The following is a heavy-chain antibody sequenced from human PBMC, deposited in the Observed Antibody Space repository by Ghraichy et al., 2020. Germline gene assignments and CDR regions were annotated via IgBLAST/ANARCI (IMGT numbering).Heavy chain of an antibody. Sequence: GGSLRLSCAASGFTFSSYAMSWVRQAPGKGLEWVSAISGSGGSTYYADSVKGRFTISRDNSKNTLYLQMNSLRAEDTAVYYCSKWRLSRSTRDAFDIWGQGTMVTVSS. V-gene: IGHV3-23*01. D-gene: IGHD2/OR15-2a*01. CDR3: SKWRLSRSTRDAFDI. J-gene: IGHJ3*02. CDR2: ISGSGGST. CDR1: GFTFSSYA.